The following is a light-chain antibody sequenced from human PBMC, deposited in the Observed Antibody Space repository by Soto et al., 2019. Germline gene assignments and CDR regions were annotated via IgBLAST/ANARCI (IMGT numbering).Light chain of an antibody. Sequence: DLQMTQSPSSLSASVGDRVTITCQASQDISNYLNWYQQKPGKAPKLLNYDVSNLETGVPSRFSESGSGTDFTFTISSLQTEDIATYYCQLYDNFPFYTFGQGTKLEIK. J-gene: IGKJ2*01. CDR2: DVS. V-gene: IGKV1-33*01. CDR3: QLYDNFPFYT. CDR1: QDISNY.